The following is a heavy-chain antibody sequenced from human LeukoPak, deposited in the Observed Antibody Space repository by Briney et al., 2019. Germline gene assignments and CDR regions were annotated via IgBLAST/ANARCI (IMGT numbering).Heavy chain of an antibody. Sequence: GGSVRLSCAASGFTFSSYGMLWVRQAPGKGLEWVAVIWYDGSNKNYADSVKGRFTISRDNSKNTVYLQMNSLRAEDTAVYYCASAYYYDSSGYYYYRHFDYWGQGTLVTVSS. CDR2: IWYDGSNK. CDR3: ASAYYYDSSGYYYYRHFDY. D-gene: IGHD3-22*01. J-gene: IGHJ4*02. CDR1: GFTFSSYG. V-gene: IGHV3-33*01.